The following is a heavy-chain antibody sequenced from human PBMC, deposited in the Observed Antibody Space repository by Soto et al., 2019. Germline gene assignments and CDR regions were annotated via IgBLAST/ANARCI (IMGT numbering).Heavy chain of an antibody. CDR1: GFTFSSYG. CDR3: AKDLRVRITMIVVADY. D-gene: IGHD3-22*01. Sequence: GGSLRLSCAASGFTFSSYGMHWVRQAPGKGLEWVAVISYDGSNKYYADSVKGRFTISRDNSKNTLYLQMNSLRAEDTAVYYCAKDLRVRITMIVVADYWGQGTLVTVSS. CDR2: ISYDGSNK. V-gene: IGHV3-30*18. J-gene: IGHJ4*02.